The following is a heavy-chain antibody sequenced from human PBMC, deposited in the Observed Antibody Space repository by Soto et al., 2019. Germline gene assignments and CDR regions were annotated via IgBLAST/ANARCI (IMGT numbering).Heavy chain of an antibody. CDR1: DGSITDYY. J-gene: IGHJ5*02. V-gene: IGHV4-59*01. CDR2: ISYSGST. D-gene: IGHD3-10*01. CDR3: TGDYYGIDGYIFEP. Sequence: SQPLSHTCTVSDGSITDYYWSWIRQPPGKGLEWIGYISYSGSTNYNPSLKSRVIISVDTAKNQFSLSLSSVTAADTAVFYCTGDYYGIDGYIFEPWRQRTSVIVSS.